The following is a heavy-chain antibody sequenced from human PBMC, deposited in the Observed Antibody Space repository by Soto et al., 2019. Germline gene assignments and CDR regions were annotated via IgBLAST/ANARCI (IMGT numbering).Heavy chain of an antibody. CDR2: IWYDGSNK. V-gene: IGHV3-33*01. D-gene: IGHD2-15*01. Sequence: QVQLVESGGGVVQPGRSLRLSCAASGFTFSSYGMHWVRQAPGKGLEWVAVIWYDGSNKYYADSVKGRFTISRDNSKNTLYLQTNSLRAEDTAVYYCARDPIGYCSGGSCYSVMFIMGTANNWFDPWGQGTLVTVSS. CDR1: GFTFSSYG. CDR3: ARDPIGYCSGGSCYSVMFIMGTANNWFDP. J-gene: IGHJ5*02.